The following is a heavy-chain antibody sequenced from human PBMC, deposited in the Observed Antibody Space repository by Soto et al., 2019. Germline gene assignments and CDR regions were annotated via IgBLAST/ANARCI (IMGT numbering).Heavy chain of an antibody. CDR3: ARDHGAVKYCSSTSCFPMVDAFDI. Sequence: GGSLRLSCAASGFTFSGYWMSWVRQAPGKGLEWVANIKQDGSEKYYVDSVKGRFTISRDNAKNSLYLQMNSLRAEDTAVYYCARDHGAVKYCSSTSCFPMVDAFDIWGQGTMVTVSS. CDR2: IKQDGSEK. D-gene: IGHD2-2*01. V-gene: IGHV3-7*01. CDR1: GFTFSGYW. J-gene: IGHJ3*02.